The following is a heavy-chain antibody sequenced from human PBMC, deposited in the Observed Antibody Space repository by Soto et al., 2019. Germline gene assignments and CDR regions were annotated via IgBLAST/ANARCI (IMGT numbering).Heavy chain of an antibody. CDR1: GFTFSSYA. CDR2: ISSNGGST. Sequence: GGSLRLSCAASGFTFSSYAMHWVRQAPGKGLEYVSAISSNGGSTYYANSVKGRFTISRDNSKNTLYLQMGSLRAEDMAVYYCASGGYCSSTSCPLHYYYYYMDVWGKGTTVTVSS. V-gene: IGHV3-64*01. CDR3: ASGGYCSSTSCPLHYYYYYMDV. J-gene: IGHJ6*03. D-gene: IGHD2-2*01.